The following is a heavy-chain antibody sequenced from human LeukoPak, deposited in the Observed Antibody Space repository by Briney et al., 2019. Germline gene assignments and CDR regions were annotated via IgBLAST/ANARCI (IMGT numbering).Heavy chain of an antibody. J-gene: IGHJ6*02. V-gene: IGHV4-4*07. CDR1: GDSISSYY. CDR2: IYTSGST. CDR3: GRGRYYYGMDV. Sequence: PSETLSLTCTVSGDSISSYYWSWIRQPAGKGLEWIGRIYTSGSTNYNPSLKSRVTMSVDTSKNQFSLKLSSVTAADTAVYYCGRGRYYYGMDVWGQGTTVTVSS.